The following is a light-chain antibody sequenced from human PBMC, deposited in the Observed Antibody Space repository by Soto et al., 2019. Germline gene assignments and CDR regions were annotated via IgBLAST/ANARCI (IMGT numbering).Light chain of an antibody. CDR3: QQYDDWLRLT. Sequence: PGEGATLSCRASQSVSSSYLAWYQQKPGQAPRLLIFGASSRATGIPARFSGSGSGTEFNLTVSSLQSEDFAVYFCQQYDDWLRLTFGGGTKVDIK. CDR2: GAS. V-gene: IGKV3D-15*01. CDR1: QSVSSSY. J-gene: IGKJ4*01.